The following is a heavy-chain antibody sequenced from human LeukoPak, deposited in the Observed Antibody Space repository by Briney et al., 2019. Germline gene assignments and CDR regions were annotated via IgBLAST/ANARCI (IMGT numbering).Heavy chain of an antibody. Sequence: GRSLRLSCAASGFTFRSYDMHWVRQAPGKGLEWVGRIISKTDGGATDYAAPVKGRFTISRDDSKNTLYLQMNSLKTEDTALYYCTTEGWGIDHWGRGTLVTVSS. J-gene: IGHJ4*02. CDR3: TTEGWGIDH. CDR2: IISKTDGGAT. D-gene: IGHD3-16*01. CDR1: GFTFRSYD. V-gene: IGHV3-15*01.